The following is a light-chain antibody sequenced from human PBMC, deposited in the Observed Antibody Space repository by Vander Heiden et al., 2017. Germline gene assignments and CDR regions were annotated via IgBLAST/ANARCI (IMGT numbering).Light chain of an antibody. V-gene: IGKV1-8*01. CDR1: QGISSY. Sequence: AIRMTQSPSSFSASTGDRVTITCRASQGISSYLAWYQQKPGKAPKLLIYAASTLQSGVPSRFSGSGSGTDFTLTISCLQSEDFATYYCQQYDSYPRTFGGGTKVXIK. CDR3: QQYDSYPRT. J-gene: IGKJ4*01. CDR2: AAS.